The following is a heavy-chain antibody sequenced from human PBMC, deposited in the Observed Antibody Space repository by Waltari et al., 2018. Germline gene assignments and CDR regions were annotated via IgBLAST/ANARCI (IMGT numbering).Heavy chain of an antibody. CDR2: IYVNGNT. CDR3: AKFSSGTMFDF. J-gene: IGHJ4*02. V-gene: IGHV4-39*01. CDR1: GDSISTAGYY. Sequence: QLQLQESGPGLLKPSETLSLTCFVSGDSISTAGYYWGWIRQPPGKGLEYLGTIYVNGNTYYTPSLKSRLTMSVDTSKNQFSLKLTSVIAADTARYYCAKFSSGTMFDFWGQGILVTVSS. D-gene: IGHD1-7*01.